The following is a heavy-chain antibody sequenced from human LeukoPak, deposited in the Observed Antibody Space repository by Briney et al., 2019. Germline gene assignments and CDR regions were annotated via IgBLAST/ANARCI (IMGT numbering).Heavy chain of an antibody. D-gene: IGHD6-25*01. Sequence: PSETLSLTCGVSGGSVSSTNWWTWIRQPPGKGLEWIGEVHLDGRTNFNPSLRSRLTMSVDLSENHASLKLTSVTAADTAVYYCAREGGFYRPLDYSGQGTLVTVSS. CDR1: GGSVSSTNW. CDR3: AREGGFYRPLDY. CDR2: VHLDGRT. J-gene: IGHJ4*02. V-gene: IGHV4-4*02.